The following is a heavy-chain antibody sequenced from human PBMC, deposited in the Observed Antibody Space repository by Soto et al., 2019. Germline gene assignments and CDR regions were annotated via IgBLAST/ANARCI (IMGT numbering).Heavy chain of an antibody. Sequence: PSETLSLTCTVSGASLRSGSYYWSWIRQPPGKGLEWIGYISHSGRTNYDPSLKSRLTMSVDTSENQFSLQLNSVTAAEPAVYYCSYGSSFDYWGQGTLVTVSS. CDR1: GASLRSGSYY. V-gene: IGHV4-61*01. CDR2: ISHSGRT. J-gene: IGHJ4*02. CDR3: SYGSSFDY. D-gene: IGHD3-10*01.